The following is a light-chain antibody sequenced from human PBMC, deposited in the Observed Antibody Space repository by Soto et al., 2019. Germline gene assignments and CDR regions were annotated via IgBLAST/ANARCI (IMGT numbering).Light chain of an antibody. CDR1: SSDVGGYNY. CDR2: EVS. J-gene: IGLJ1*01. CDR3: SSYEGSNSYV. Sequence: QSVLTQPPSASGSPGQSVTISRTGTSSDVGGYNYVSWYQQHPGKVPKLMIYEVSKRPSGVPDRFSGSKSGNTASLTVSGLQAEDEADYYCSSYEGSNSYVFGTGTKVTVL. V-gene: IGLV2-8*01.